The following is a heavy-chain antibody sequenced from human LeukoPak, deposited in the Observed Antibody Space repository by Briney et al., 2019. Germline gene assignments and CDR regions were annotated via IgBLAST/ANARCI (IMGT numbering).Heavy chain of an antibody. CDR3: ARTTEAHSWRTRYYDYYMDV. J-gene: IGHJ6*03. D-gene: IGHD6-13*01. CDR2: IYPSGNT. Sequence: SETLSLTCSVSGGSFSNNFWSWVRQPAGKGLEWIGRIYPSGNTNYNPSLKSRVTLSVDTTKNQFSLKLSSVTAADTAVYYCARTTEAHSWRTRYYDYYMDVWGKGTTVTVSS. CDR1: GGSFSNNF. V-gene: IGHV4-4*07.